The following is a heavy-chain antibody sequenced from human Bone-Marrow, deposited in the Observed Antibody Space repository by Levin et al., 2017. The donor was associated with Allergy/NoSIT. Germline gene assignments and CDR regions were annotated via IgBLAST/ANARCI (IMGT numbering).Heavy chain of an antibody. V-gene: IGHV4-39*01. J-gene: IGHJ5*02. CDR3: ARQTTVVGEVATQAFDH. CDR1: GGSINTADFY. D-gene: IGHD1-1*01. Sequence: PSETLSLTCTVSGGSINTADFYWGWIRQSPEKGLEWIGTIYKSGSSYSNPSLQSRVTLFIDTSKNQFSLQLSSVAAPDTAIYYCARQTTVVGEVATQAFDHWGQGTLVTVSS. CDR2: IYKSGSS.